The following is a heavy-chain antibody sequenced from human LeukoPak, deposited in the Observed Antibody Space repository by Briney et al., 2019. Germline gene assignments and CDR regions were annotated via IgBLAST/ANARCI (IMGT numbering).Heavy chain of an antibody. D-gene: IGHD2-8*02. J-gene: IGHJ3*02. CDR3: AKDEFVASDFTGAFDI. CDR1: GFTFDDYA. CDR2: ISWNSGSI. V-gene: IGHV3-9*03. Sequence: PGGSLGLSXAASGFTFDDYAMHWVRQAPGKGLEWVSGISWNSGSIGYADSVKGRFTIPRDNAKNSLFLQMNSLRAEDMALYYCAKDEFVASDFTGAFDIWGQGTMVTVSS.